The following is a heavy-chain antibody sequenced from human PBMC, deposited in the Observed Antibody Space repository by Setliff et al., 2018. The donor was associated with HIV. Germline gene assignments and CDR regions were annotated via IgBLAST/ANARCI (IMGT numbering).Heavy chain of an antibody. J-gene: IGHJ4*02. V-gene: IGHV4-39*07. CDR1: GGSISSSSYY. D-gene: IGHD3-10*01. CDR2: MYYGGST. Sequence: PSETLSLSCTVSGGSISSSSYYWGWIRQSPGKGLEWIGSMYYGGSTFYNPSLKSRVTITEDTSKNQVSLNVTSVTAADTAVYYCTRRDVSPLWFGQFDYWGQGILVTVSS. CDR3: TRRDVSPLWFGQFDY.